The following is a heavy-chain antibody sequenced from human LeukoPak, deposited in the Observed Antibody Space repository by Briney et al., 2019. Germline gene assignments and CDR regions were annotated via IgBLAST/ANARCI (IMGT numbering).Heavy chain of an antibody. Sequence: ASVKVSCKASGGTFSSYAISWVRQAPGQGLEWMGRIIPIFGTANYAQKFQGRVTITADESTSTAYMELSSLRSEDTAVYYCATGDTRGYSYGSPTAYDYWGQGTLVTVSS. D-gene: IGHD5-18*01. V-gene: IGHV1-69*13. J-gene: IGHJ4*02. CDR3: ATGDTRGYSYGSPTAYDY. CDR2: IIPIFGTA. CDR1: GGTFSSYA.